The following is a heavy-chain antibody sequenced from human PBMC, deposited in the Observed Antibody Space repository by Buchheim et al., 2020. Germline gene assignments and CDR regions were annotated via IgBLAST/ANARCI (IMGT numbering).Heavy chain of an antibody. CDR3: ARDRYYYDSSGYYSADY. Sequence: QVQLVESGGGVVQPGRSLRLSCAASGFTFSSYGMHWVRQAPGKGLEWVAVIWYDGSNKYYADSVKGRFTISRANSKNTLYLQMNSLRAEDTAVYYCARDRYYYDSSGYYSADYWGQGTL. J-gene: IGHJ4*02. D-gene: IGHD3-22*01. CDR1: GFTFSSYG. V-gene: IGHV3-33*01. CDR2: IWYDGSNK.